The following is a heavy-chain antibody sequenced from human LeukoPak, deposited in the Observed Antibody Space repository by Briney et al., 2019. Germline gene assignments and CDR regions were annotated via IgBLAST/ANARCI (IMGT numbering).Heavy chain of an antibody. CDR3: ARSDIWGSYRFLDY. CDR2: IYYAGSS. V-gene: IGHV4-59*08. D-gene: IGHD3-16*02. Sequence: SETLPLTCTVSGASIKNYYWSWIRQPPGKGLEWIANIYYAGSSNYNPSLKSRVSVSIDASKNHLSLKLTSVTAADTAIYYCARSDIWGSYRFLDYWGQGALVTVSS. J-gene: IGHJ4*02. CDR1: GASIKNYY.